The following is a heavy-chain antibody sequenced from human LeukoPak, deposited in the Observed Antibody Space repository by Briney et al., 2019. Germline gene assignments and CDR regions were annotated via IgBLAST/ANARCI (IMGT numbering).Heavy chain of an antibody. Sequence: GGSLRLSCAASGFTFSNAWMSWVRQAPGKGLEWVGRIKSKTDGGTADYVAPVKGRFTISRDDSKDTLYLQMNSLKTEDTAIYYRTTLRSTWGYWGQGTLVTVSS. D-gene: IGHD7-27*01. CDR2: IKSKTDGGTA. CDR1: GFTFSNAW. V-gene: IGHV3-15*01. J-gene: IGHJ4*02. CDR3: TTLRSTWGY.